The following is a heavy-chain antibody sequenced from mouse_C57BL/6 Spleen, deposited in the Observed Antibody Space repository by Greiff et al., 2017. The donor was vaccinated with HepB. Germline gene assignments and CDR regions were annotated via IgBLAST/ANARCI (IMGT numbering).Heavy chain of an antibody. CDR2: ISDGGSYT. V-gene: IGHV5-4*01. Sequence: EVLLVESGGGLVKPGGSLKLSCAASGFTFSSYAMSCVRQTPEKRLEWVATISDGGSYTYYPDNVKGRFTISRDNAKNNLYLQMSHLKSEDTAMYYCAREGVAYWYFDVWGTGTTVTVSS. CDR1: GFTFSSYA. J-gene: IGHJ1*03. CDR3: AREGVAYWYFDV.